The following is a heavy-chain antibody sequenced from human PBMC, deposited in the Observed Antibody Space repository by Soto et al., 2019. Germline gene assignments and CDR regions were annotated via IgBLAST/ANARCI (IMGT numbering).Heavy chain of an antibody. V-gene: IGHV4-39*02. CDR3: ARDLHEIVVVVAATYGMDV. D-gene: IGHD2-15*01. CDR1: GGSISSSSYY. CDR2: IYYSGST. J-gene: IGHJ6*02. Sequence: PSETLSLTCTVSGGSISSSSYYWGWIRQPPGKGLEWIGSIYYSGSTYYNPSLKSRVTISVDTSKNQFSLKPSSVTAADTAVYYCARDLHEIVVVVAATYGMDVWGQGTTVTVSS.